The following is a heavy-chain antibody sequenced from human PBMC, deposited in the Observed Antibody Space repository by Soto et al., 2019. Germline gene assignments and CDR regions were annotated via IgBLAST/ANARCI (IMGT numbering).Heavy chain of an antibody. CDR1: GGSISSGGYY. V-gene: IGHV4-31*03. D-gene: IGHD3-22*01. CDR3: ARTVEYYYDSSGSINWFDP. Sequence: PSETPSLTCTVSGGSISSGGYYWSWIRQHPGKGLEWIGYIYYSGSTYYNPSLKSRVTISVDTSKNQFSLKLSSVTAADTAVYYCARTVEYYYDSSGSINWFDPWGQGTLVTVSS. CDR2: IYYSGST. J-gene: IGHJ5*02.